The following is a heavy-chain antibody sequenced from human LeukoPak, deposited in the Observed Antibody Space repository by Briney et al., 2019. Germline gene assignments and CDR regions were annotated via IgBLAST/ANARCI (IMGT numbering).Heavy chain of an antibody. CDR3: ARPSFHCSSTSCYTGYGMDV. Sequence: GASVKVSCKASGYTFTSYGISWVRQAPGQGLEWMGWIGAYNGNTNYAQKLQGRVTMTTDTSTSTAYMELRSLRSDDTAVYYCARPSFHCSSTSCYTGYGMDVWGQGTTVTVSS. V-gene: IGHV1-18*01. J-gene: IGHJ6*02. CDR1: GYTFTSYG. CDR2: IGAYNGNT. D-gene: IGHD2-2*02.